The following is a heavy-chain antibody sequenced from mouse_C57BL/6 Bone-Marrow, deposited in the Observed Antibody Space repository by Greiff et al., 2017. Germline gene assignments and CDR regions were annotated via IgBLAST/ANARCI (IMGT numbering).Heavy chain of an antibody. CDR1: GFSLSTFGMG. CDR3: ARIVGGSSPWYFDV. Sequence: ESGPGILQPSQTLSLTCSFSGFSLSTFGMGVGWIRQPSGKGLEWLAHIWWDDDKYYNPALKSRITISKDTSKNQVFLKIANVDTADTATYYCARIVGGSSPWYFDVWGTGTTVTVSS. V-gene: IGHV8-8*01. CDR2: IWWDDDK. D-gene: IGHD1-1*01. J-gene: IGHJ1*03.